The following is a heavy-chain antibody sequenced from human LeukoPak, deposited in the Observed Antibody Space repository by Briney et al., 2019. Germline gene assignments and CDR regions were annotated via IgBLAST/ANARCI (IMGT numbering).Heavy chain of an antibody. Sequence: GESPKISCKGSGYSFTSYWIGWVRQMPGKGLEWMGIIYPGDSDTRYSPSFQGQVTISADKSISTAYLQWSSLKASDTAMCYCARRSRSDSTPRYGMDVWGQGTTVTVSS. D-gene: IGHD2-21*01. J-gene: IGHJ6*02. CDR2: IYPGDSDT. CDR1: GYSFTSYW. V-gene: IGHV5-51*01. CDR3: ARRSRSDSTPRYGMDV.